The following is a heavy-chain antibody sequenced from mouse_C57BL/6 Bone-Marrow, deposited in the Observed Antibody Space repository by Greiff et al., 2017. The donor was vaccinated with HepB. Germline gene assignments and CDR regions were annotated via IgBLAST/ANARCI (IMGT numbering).Heavy chain of an antibody. D-gene: IGHD1-2*01. CDR3: ARRRVLRLQAWFAY. Sequence: VQLQQSGAELARPGASVKLSCKASGYTFTSYGISWVKQRTGQGLEWIGEIYPRSGNTYYNEKFKGKATLTVDKSSSTAYMELRSLTSEDSAVYFCARRRVLRLQAWFAYWGQGTLVTVSA. CDR1: GYTFTSYG. V-gene: IGHV1-81*01. J-gene: IGHJ3*01. CDR2: IYPRSGNT.